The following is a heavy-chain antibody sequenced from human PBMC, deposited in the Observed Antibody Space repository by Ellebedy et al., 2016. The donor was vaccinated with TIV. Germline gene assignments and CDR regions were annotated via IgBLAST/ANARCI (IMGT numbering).Heavy chain of an antibody. V-gene: IGHV3-23*01. J-gene: IGHJ4*02. D-gene: IGHD5-18*01. CDR3: AKDRTSGDGYWVFDN. Sequence: GESLKISCAASGFTFSPYAMAWVRQAPGKGLEWVSGIVGSGSQKYEASVKGRLTISRDNSKRTVDQQMNGLRAEDTAIYFWAKDRTSGDGYWVFDNWGQGTLVSVSS. CDR1: GFTFSPYA. CDR2: IVGSGS.